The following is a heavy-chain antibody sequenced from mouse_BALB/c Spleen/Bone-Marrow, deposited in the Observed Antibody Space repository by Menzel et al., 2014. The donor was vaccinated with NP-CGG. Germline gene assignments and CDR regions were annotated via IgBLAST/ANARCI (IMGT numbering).Heavy chain of an antibody. J-gene: IGHJ4*01. V-gene: IGHV1-52*01. D-gene: IGHD1-1*01. CDR2: IDPYDSET. Sequence: VQLQQSGAELVRPGASVKLSCKASGYTFTSNWMNWVKQRPEQGLEWIGRIDPYDSETHYNQKFKDKAILTVDKSSSTAYMQLNSLTSEDSAVYYCGRWGYGSTYYYAMDYWGQGTSVTVSS. CDR1: GYTFTSNW. CDR3: GRWGYGSTYYYAMDY.